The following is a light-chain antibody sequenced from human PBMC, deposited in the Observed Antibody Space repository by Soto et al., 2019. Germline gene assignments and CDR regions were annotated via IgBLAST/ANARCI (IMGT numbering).Light chain of an antibody. CDR3: MQALQTPLT. CDR2: LGS. J-gene: IGKJ4*01. V-gene: IGKV2-28*01. Sequence: EIVMTQSPLSLPVTPGQPASISCRSSQSLLYSNGYNYLDWYLQKPGQSPQLLIYLGSSRASGVPDRFRGSGSGTDFTLKISRVEAEDVGIYFCMQALQTPLTFGGGTKVEIK. CDR1: QSLLYSNGYNY.